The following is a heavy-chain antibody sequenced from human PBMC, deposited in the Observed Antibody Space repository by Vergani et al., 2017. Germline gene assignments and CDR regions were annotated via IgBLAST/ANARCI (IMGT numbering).Heavy chain of an antibody. D-gene: IGHD5-24*01. V-gene: IGHV1-46*01. J-gene: IGHJ4*02. CDR1: GYPFTSYY. CDR2: INPSGGST. Sequence: QVQLVQSGAEVKKPGASVKVSCKASGYPFTSYYMHWVRQAPGQGLEWMGIINPSGGSTSYAQKFQGRVTMPRDTSTSTCYMELSSLRSEEPAVYYCARDHRRDNDYWGQGTLVTVSS. CDR3: ARDHRRDNDY.